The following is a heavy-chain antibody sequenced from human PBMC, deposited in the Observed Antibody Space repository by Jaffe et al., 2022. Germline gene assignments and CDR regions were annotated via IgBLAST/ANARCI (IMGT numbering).Heavy chain of an antibody. J-gene: IGHJ4*02. D-gene: IGHD5-12*01. CDR1: GGSISSGSYY. V-gene: IGHV4-61*02. CDR2: IYTSGST. Sequence: QVQLQESGPGLVKPSQTLSLTCTVSGGSISSGSYYWSWIRQPAGKGLEWIGRIYTSGSTNYNPSLKSRVTISVDTSKNQFSLKLSSVTAADTAVYYCAREGRGRGYSGYDYYFDYWGQGTLVTVSS. CDR3: AREGRGRGYSGYDYYFDY.